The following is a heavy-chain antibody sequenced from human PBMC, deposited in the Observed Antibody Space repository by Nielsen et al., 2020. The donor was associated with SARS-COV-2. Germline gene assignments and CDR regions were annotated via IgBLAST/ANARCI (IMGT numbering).Heavy chain of an antibody. CDR3: ARVVIVVVVAARGPVLNNWFDP. Sequence: SETLSLTCAVYGGSFSGYYWSWIRQPPGKGLEWIGEINHSGSTNYNPSLKSRVTISVDTSKNQFSLKLSSVTAADTAVYYCARVVIVVVVAARGPVLNNWFDPWGQGTLVTVSS. CDR1: GGSFSGYY. V-gene: IGHV4-34*01. J-gene: IGHJ5*02. CDR2: INHSGST. D-gene: IGHD2-15*01.